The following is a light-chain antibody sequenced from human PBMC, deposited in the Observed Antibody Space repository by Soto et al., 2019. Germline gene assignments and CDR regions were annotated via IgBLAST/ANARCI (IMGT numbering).Light chain of an antibody. CDR2: GGS. CDR1: QSVSSN. J-gene: IGKJ1*01. V-gene: IGKV3-15*01. CDR3: QDYGSPQKT. Sequence: IGVKQSPGTLSVSPGERATLSCRASQSVSSNLVAYHQKPGHAPTRLICGGSTRGTASPAEWSSGGCAAEFIITIISLLEAEDGVGYCCQDYGSPQKTFGQGTKVDIK.